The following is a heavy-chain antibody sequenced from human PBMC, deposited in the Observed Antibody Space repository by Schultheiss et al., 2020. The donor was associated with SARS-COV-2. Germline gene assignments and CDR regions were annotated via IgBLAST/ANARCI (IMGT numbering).Heavy chain of an antibody. CDR1: GGSISSYY. CDR3: ARGDGYDKDPSNWYFDL. D-gene: IGHD5-12*01. Sequence: SETLSLTCTVSGGSISSYYWSWIRQPPGKGLEWIGYIYYSGSTYYNPSLKSRVTISVDTSKNQFSLKLSSVTAADTAVYYCARGDGYDKDPSNWYFDLWGRGTLVTVSS. V-gene: IGHV4-59*12. CDR2: IYYSGST. J-gene: IGHJ2*01.